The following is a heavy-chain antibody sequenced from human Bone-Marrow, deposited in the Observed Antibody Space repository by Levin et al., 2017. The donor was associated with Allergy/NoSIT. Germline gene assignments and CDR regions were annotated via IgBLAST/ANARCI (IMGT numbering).Heavy chain of an antibody. CDR2: IYISGST. D-gene: IGHD3-22*01. Sequence: SQTLSLTCTVSDDSITRYYWNWIRQPAGKGLEWIGRIYISGSTNFNPSLQSRVSMSIDTSKKQFSLKLTSLTAADTAVYFCARGDSSGYYYFFDQWGQGSLVVVSS. V-gene: IGHV4-4*07. CDR3: ARGDSSGYYYFFDQ. CDR1: DDSITRYY. J-gene: IGHJ4*02.